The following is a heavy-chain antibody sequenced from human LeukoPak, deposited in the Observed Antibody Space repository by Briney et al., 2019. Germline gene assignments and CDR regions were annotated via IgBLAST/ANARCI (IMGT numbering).Heavy chain of an antibody. Sequence: GGSLRLSCAASGFTFSSYWMGWVRQAPGKGLEWVANIKQDGSEKYYVDSVKGRFTISRDNAKNSLYLQMNSLRAEDTAVYYCARGSFSGWSDYWGQGTLVTVSS. CDR2: IKQDGSEK. V-gene: IGHV3-7*01. CDR3: ARGSFSGWSDY. CDR1: GFTFSSYW. J-gene: IGHJ4*02. D-gene: IGHD6-19*01.